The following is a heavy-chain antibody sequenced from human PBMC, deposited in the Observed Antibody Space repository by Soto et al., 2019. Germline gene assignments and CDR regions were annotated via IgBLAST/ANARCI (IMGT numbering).Heavy chain of an antibody. CDR1: GYTFTSYD. J-gene: IGHJ1*01. Sequence: QVQLVQSGAEVEKPGASVKVSCKASGYTFTSYDINWVRQATGQGLEWMGWMNPNSGHTGYAQKCQGGATITRNTSISTAYMDLSSLRSEDTAVYYCARSSVRRLQHWGQGTLVTVSS. CDR2: MNPNSGHT. V-gene: IGHV1-8*01. CDR3: ARSSVRRLQH. D-gene: IGHD3-10*01.